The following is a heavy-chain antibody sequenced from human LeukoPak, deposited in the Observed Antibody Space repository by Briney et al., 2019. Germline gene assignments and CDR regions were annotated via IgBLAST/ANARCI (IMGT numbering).Heavy chain of an antibody. Sequence: SETLSLTCTVSGGSISSHYWSWIRQPPGKGLEWMGYIYYSGSTNYNPSLKSRVTISVDTSKNQFPLKLSSVTAADTAVYYCARDEGGSAYWGQGTLVTVSS. CDR3: ARDEGGSAY. CDR2: IYYSGST. D-gene: IGHD2-2*01. J-gene: IGHJ4*02. CDR1: GGSISSHY. V-gene: IGHV4-59*11.